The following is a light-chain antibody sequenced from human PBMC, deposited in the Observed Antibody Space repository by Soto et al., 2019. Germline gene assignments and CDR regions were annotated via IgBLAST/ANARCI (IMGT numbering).Light chain of an antibody. CDR1: QSVSSY. J-gene: IGKJ5*01. CDR3: HQRSNALT. Sequence: EIVLTQSPATLSLSPGERATLSCRASQSVSSYLAWYQQKPGQAPRLLIYDASNRATGIPARFSGSGSGTDFTLTISSLEPEDFAVYYCHQRSNALTFGHGTRLEIK. V-gene: IGKV3-11*01. CDR2: DAS.